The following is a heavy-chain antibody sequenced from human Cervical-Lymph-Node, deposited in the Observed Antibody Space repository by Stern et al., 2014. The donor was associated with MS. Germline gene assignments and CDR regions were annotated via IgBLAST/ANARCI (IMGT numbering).Heavy chain of an antibody. D-gene: IGHD1-14*01. CDR1: GGSISNHY. Sequence: QLQLQESGPGLVKPSGTLSLTCTVSGGSISNHYWSWIRQPPGKGLEWIGYFYYTGSTHYNPSLKSRVTISFNKSKNQFSLTLTSVTAADTAVYYCARVRSPYNPFDAFDIWGQGTMVTVSS. V-gene: IGHV4-59*11. CDR3: ARVRSPYNPFDAFDI. J-gene: IGHJ3*02. CDR2: FYYTGST.